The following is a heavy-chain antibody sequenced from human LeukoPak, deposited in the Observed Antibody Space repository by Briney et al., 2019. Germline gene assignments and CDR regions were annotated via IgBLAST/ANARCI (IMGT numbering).Heavy chain of an antibody. Sequence: SETLSLTCTVSGGSVSSGSYYWSWSRQPPGKGLEWIGYIYYSGSTNYNPSLKSRVTISVDTSKNQFSLKLSSVTAADTAVYYCARAMGYYGSGSYYNVLDYWGQGTLVTVSS. V-gene: IGHV4-61*01. J-gene: IGHJ4*02. D-gene: IGHD3-10*01. CDR3: ARAMGYYGSGSYYNVLDY. CDR1: GGSVSSGSYY. CDR2: IYYSGST.